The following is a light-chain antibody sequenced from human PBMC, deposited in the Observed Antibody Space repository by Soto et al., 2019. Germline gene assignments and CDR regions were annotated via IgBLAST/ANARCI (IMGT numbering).Light chain of an antibody. Sequence: QSVLTQPPSASGTPGQRVTISCSGSSSNIGSTSVNWYQQLPGTAPKLLLYSSDQRPSGVPDRFSGSKSGTSASLAISGLQSEDEADYYGAAWDDSLNGVVFGGGTKLTVL. J-gene: IGLJ2*01. V-gene: IGLV1-44*01. CDR2: SSD. CDR1: SSNIGSTS. CDR3: AAWDDSLNGVV.